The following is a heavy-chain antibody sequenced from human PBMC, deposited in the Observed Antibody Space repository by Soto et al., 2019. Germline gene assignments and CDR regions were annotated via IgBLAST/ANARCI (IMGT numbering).Heavy chain of an antibody. CDR2: IIPIFGTA. J-gene: IGHJ6*02. CDR3: ARRAGLRFLEWAPPRGYGMDV. V-gene: IGHV1-69*13. CDR1: GGTFSSYA. D-gene: IGHD3-3*01. Sequence: SVKVSCKASGGTFSSYAISWVRQAPGQGLEWMGGIIPIFGTANYAQKFQGRVTITADESTSTAYMELSSLRSEDTAVYYCARRAGLRFLEWAPPRGYGMDVWGQGTTVTVSS.